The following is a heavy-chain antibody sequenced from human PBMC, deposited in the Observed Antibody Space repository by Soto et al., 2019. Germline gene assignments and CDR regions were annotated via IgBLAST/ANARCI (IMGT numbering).Heavy chain of an antibody. Sequence: QVQLRESGPGPVKPSGTLSLSCTVSGGSISSTNWWTWVRQSPGMGLEWIGEIYHTGSTTYNQSLRGRVTMSVDKSNNQFSLKLRYVTAADTAMYYCATLPPRIELAVLPIPTWGQGTLVTVSA. CDR2: IYHTGST. CDR3: ATLPPRIELAVLPIPT. J-gene: IGHJ5*02. CDR1: GGSISSTNW. D-gene: IGHD2-8*02. V-gene: IGHV4-4*02.